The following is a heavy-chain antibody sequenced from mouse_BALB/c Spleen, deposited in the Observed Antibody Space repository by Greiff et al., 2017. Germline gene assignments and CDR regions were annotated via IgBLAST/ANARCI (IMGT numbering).Heavy chain of an antibody. J-gene: IGHJ3*01. CDR1: GYTFTSYW. V-gene: IGHV1-87*01. Sequence: QVQLKESGAELARPGASVKLSCKASGYTFTSYWMQWVKQRPGQGLEWIGAIYPGDGDTRYTQKFKGKATLTADKSSSTAYMQLSSLASEDSAVYYCARDYYGNYGFAYWGQGTLVTVSA. D-gene: IGHD2-1*01. CDR2: IYPGDGDT. CDR3: ARDYYGNYGFAY.